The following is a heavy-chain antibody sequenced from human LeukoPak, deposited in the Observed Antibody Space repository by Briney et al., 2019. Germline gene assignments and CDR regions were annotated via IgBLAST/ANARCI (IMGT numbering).Heavy chain of an antibody. Sequence: GGSLRLSCAASGFTFSSYGMNWVRQAPGKGLEWVSSISSSSSYIYYADSVKGRFTISRDNAKNSLYLQMNSLRAEDTAVYYCARDEIYYDSSGYFYYWGQGTLVTVSS. D-gene: IGHD3-22*01. CDR3: ARDEIYYDSSGYFYY. CDR1: GFTFSSYG. J-gene: IGHJ4*02. CDR2: ISSSSSYI. V-gene: IGHV3-21*01.